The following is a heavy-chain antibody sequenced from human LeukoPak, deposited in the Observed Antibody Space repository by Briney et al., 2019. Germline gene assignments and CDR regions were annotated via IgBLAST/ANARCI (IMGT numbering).Heavy chain of an antibody. D-gene: IGHD6-13*01. Sequence: SVKVSCKASGGTFSSYAISWVRQAPGQGLEWMGRIIPIFGTANYAQKFQGRVTITTDESTSTAYMELSSLRSEDTAVYYCAREIAAAGTRAFDIWGQGTMVTVSS. CDR1: GGTFSSYA. CDR3: AREIAAAGTRAFDI. J-gene: IGHJ3*02. CDR2: IIPIFGTA. V-gene: IGHV1-69*05.